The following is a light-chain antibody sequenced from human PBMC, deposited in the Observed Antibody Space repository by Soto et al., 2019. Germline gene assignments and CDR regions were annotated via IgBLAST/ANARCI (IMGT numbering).Light chain of an antibody. CDR2: DVS. CDR1: SSDVGGYNF. Sequence: QSALTQPRSVSGSPGQSVTISCTGTSSDVGGYNFVSWHQQHPGKAPKLMIYDVSKRPSGVPDRFSGSESGNTASLTISGLQAEDEADYYCQAWDNSVVFGGGTKLTVL. J-gene: IGLJ2*01. V-gene: IGLV2-11*01. CDR3: QAWDNSVV.